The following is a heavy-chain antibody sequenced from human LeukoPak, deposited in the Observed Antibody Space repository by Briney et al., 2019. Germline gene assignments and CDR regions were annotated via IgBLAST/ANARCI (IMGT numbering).Heavy chain of an antibody. V-gene: IGHV4-39*01. CDR3: ASRYDFWSGYYAYYFDY. D-gene: IGHD3-3*01. Sequence: KASETLSLTCTVSGGSISSSSYYWGWIRQPPGKGLEWIGSIYYSGSTYYNPSLKSRVTISVDTSKNQFSLKLSSVTAADTAVYYCASRYDFWSGYYAYYFDYWGQGTLVTVSS. CDR2: IYYSGST. CDR1: GGSISSSSYY. J-gene: IGHJ4*02.